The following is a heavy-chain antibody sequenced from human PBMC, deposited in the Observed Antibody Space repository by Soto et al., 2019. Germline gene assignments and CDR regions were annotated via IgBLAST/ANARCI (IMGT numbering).Heavy chain of an antibody. Sequence: GSLRLSCAASGFTFSSYGMHWVRQAPGKGLEWVAVISYDGSNKYYADSVKGRFTISRDNSKNTLYLQMNSLRAEDTAVYYCAKAPQYCSGGSCYSFDYWGQGTLVTVSS. CDR3: AKAPQYCSGGSCYSFDY. J-gene: IGHJ4*02. CDR2: ISYDGSNK. CDR1: GFTFSSYG. D-gene: IGHD2-15*01. V-gene: IGHV3-30*18.